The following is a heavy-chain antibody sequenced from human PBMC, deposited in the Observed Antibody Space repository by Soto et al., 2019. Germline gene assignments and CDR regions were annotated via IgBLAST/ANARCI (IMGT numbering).Heavy chain of an antibody. V-gene: IGHV1-69*02. D-gene: IGHD3-10*01. Sequence: QVQLVQSGAEVKKPGSSVKVSCKASGDTFSSYTISWVRQAPGQGLEWMGRIIPILGIADYAQKFQGRVTITAGXSTSTAYMELSSLRSEDTAVYYCARSQDYYGSLMSWGQGTLVTVSS. CDR2: IIPILGIA. CDR3: ARSQDYYGSLMS. J-gene: IGHJ5*02. CDR1: GDTFSSYT.